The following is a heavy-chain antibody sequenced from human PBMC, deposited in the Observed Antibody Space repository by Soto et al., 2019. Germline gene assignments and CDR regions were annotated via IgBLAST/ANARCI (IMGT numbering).Heavy chain of an antibody. CDR1: GFTFSSYG. CDR2: ISYDGSDQ. Sequence: QVQLVESGGGVVQPGRSLRLSCAASGFTFSSYGMYWVRQAPGKGLEWVARISYDGSDQFYGDSVKGRFTISRDNSKNILYVQMNSLRSEDTAVYYCAKDIGADYWGQGTVVTVSA. J-gene: IGHJ4*02. V-gene: IGHV3-30*18. D-gene: IGHD3-10*01. CDR3: AKDIGADY.